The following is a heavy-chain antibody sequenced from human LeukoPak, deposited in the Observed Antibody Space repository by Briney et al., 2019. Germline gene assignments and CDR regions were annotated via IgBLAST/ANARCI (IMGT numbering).Heavy chain of an antibody. J-gene: IGHJ5*02. CDR1: GFIVSSNY. CDR2: LYSGGTT. Sequence: PGGSLRLSCAASGFIVSSNYMTWVRQAPGEGLEWISVLYSGGTTYYADSVKGRFSISRYNSNNTLYLQMNSLRAEDTAVYYCARVLHWFDPWGQGTLVTVSS. CDR3: ARVLHWFDP. V-gene: IGHV3-53*01.